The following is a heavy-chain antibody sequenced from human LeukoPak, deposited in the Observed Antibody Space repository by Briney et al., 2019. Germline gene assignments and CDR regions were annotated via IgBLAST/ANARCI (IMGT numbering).Heavy chain of an antibody. Sequence: GGSLRLSCAASGFIFSSYGMHWVRQAPGKGLEWVAFIRYDGSNTYYADSVKGRFTISRDNAKNSLYLQMNSLRAEDTAVYYCARDRTLGHGAFDIWGQGTMVTVSS. CDR1: GFIFSSYG. V-gene: IGHV3-30*02. D-gene: IGHD1-14*01. CDR3: ARDRTLGHGAFDI. J-gene: IGHJ3*02. CDR2: IRYDGSNT.